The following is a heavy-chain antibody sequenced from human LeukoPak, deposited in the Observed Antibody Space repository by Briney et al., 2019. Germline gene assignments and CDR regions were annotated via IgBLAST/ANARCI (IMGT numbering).Heavy chain of an antibody. V-gene: IGHV4-34*01. Sequence: PSETLSLTCTVSGGSISRYYWGWFRQPPGKGLEWIGEINHSGSTNYNPSLKSRVTISVDTSKNQFSLKLSSVTAADTAVYYCARGTMTTVTYYFDYWGQGTLVTVSS. D-gene: IGHD4-17*01. CDR1: GGSISRYY. CDR3: ARGTMTTVTYYFDY. J-gene: IGHJ4*02. CDR2: INHSGST.